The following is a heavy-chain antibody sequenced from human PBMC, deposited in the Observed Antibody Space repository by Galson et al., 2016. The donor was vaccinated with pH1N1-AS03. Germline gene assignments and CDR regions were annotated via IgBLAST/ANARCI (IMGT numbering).Heavy chain of an antibody. J-gene: IGHJ3*01. Sequence: SLRLSCAASGFIFTHYSMHWVRQAPGKGLEWVAVMSYEGTTTYYADSVKGRFTISGDNSKNTLYLQMNSLRTEDTALYYCAREEGGFGSNWLQTDAFDFWGQGTMVTVSS. V-gene: IGHV3-30-3*01. D-gene: IGHD6-13*01. CDR2: MSYEGTTT. CDR1: GFIFTHYS. CDR3: AREEGGFGSNWLQTDAFDF.